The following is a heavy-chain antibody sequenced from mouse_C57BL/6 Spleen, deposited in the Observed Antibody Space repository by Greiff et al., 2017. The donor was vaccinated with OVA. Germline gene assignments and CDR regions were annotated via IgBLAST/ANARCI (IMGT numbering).Heavy chain of an antibody. J-gene: IGHJ3*01. CDR2: IDPETGGT. V-gene: IGHV1-15*01. D-gene: IGHD2-4*01. CDR1: GYTFTDYE. CDR3: TRDDYDGGRFAY. Sequence: VQRVESGAELVRPGASVTLSCKASGYTFTDYEMHWVKQTPVHGLEWIGAIDPETGGTAYNQKFKGKAILTADKSSSTAYMELRSLTSEDSAVYYCTRDDYDGGRFAYWGQGTLVTVSA.